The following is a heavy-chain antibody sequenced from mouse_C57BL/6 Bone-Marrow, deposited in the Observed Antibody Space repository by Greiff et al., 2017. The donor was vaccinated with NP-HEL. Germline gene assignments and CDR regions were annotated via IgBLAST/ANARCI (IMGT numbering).Heavy chain of an antibody. J-gene: IGHJ2*01. CDR2: IRSKSNNYAT. CDR3: VRNWAYFDY. Sequence: EVQRVESGGGLVQPKGSLKLSCAASGFSFNTYAMNWVRQAPGKGLEWVARIRSKSNNYATYYADSVKDRFTISRDDSESMLYLQMNNLKTEDTAMYYCVRNWAYFDYWGQGTTLTVSS. V-gene: IGHV10-1*01. D-gene: IGHD4-1*01. CDR1: GFSFNTYA.